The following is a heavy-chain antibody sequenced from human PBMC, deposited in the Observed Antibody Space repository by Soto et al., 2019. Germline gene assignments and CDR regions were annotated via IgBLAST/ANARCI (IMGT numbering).Heavy chain of an antibody. V-gene: IGHV1-2*02. CDR3: ARGAARSPDLNYYYGMDV. J-gene: IGHJ6*02. CDR2: INPNSGGT. Sequence: ASVKVSCKASGYTFTGYYMHWVRQAPGQGLEWMGWINPNSGGTNYAQKFQGRVTMTRDTSISTAYMELSRLRSDDTAVYYCARGAARSPDLNYYYGMDVWGQGTTVTV. CDR1: GYTFTGYY. D-gene: IGHD6-6*01.